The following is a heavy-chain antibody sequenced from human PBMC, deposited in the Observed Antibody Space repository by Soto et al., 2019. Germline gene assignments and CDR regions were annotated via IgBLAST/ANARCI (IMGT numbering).Heavy chain of an antibody. V-gene: IGHV4-31*03. Sequence: SETLSLTCTVSGGSLSSGGYYWSWIRQHPGKGLEWIGYIYYSGSTYYNPSLKSRVTISVDTSKNQFSLKLSSVTAADTAVYYCARIRDSYGHRWTRRDAGFDYWGQGTLVTVSS. CDR3: ARIRDSYGHRWTRRDAGFDY. CDR1: GGSLSSGGYY. D-gene: IGHD5-18*01. CDR2: IYYSGST. J-gene: IGHJ4*02.